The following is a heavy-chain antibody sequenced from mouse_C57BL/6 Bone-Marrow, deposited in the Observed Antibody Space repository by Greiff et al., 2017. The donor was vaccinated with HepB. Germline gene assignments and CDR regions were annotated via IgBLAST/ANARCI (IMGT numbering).Heavy chain of an antibody. CDR2: IYPGNSDT. J-gene: IGHJ2*01. D-gene: IGHD2-3*01. V-gene: IGHV1-5*01. Sequence: VQLQQSGTVLARPGASVKMSCKTSGYTFTSYWMHWVKQRPGQGLEWIGAIYPGNSDTSYNQKFKGKAKLTAVTSASTAYMELSSLTNEDSAVYYCTRGSYDGYFYYFDCWGQGTTLTVAS. CDR1: GYTFTSYW. CDR3: TRGSYDGYFYYFDC.